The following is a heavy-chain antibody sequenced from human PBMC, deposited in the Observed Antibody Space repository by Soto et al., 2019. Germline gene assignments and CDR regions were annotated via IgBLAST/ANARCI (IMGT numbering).Heavy chain of an antibody. J-gene: IGHJ6*02. D-gene: IGHD2-15*01. CDR3: AKFPVVGADTKREYYYYAMDV. CDR2: IYHTGST. V-gene: IGHV4-4*02. CDR1: DGSIISSNW. Sequence: QLQLQESGPGLVKPSGTLSLICAVSDGSIISSNWWSWVRQPPGKGREWIGEIYHTGSTKFNPALKSRVTISLDKSKNQFSLELNSVTAADTAVYYCAKFPVVGADTKREYYYYAMDVWGQGITVTVSS.